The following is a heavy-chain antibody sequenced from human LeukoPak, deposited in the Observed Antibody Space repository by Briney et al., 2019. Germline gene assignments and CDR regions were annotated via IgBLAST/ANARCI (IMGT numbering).Heavy chain of an antibody. V-gene: IGHV4-59*12. J-gene: IGHJ3*02. CDR3: ARVEPRYSSSWYGAFDI. CDR2: IYYSGST. CDR1: GGSISSYY. Sequence: SETLSLTCTVSGGSISSYYWSWIRQPPGKGLEWIGYIYYSGSTNYNPSLKSRVTISVDTSKNQFSLKLSSVTAADTAVYYCARVEPRYSSSWYGAFDIWGQGTMVTVSS. D-gene: IGHD6-13*01.